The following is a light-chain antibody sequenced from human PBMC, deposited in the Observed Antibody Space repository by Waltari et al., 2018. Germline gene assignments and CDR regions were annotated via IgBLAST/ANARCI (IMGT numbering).Light chain of an antibody. Sequence: SAVTQPASVSGSPGQSISISCTGTSADIGSYPHLSWYQHHPGRAPQLLIYDVSGRPSGVSIRFSGSKSGNTASLTISGLQAEDEAVYYCCSFAVPNPVVFGRGTKVTVL. V-gene: IGLV2-23*02. CDR3: CSFAVPNPVV. CDR1: SADIGSYPH. J-gene: IGLJ2*01. CDR2: DVS.